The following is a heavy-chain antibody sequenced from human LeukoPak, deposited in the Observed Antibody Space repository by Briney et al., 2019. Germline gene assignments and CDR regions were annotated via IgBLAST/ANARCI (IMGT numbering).Heavy chain of an antibody. CDR1: GGSISSSSYY. CDR3: WNTAMVTYYYYYMDV. V-gene: IGHV4-39*07. J-gene: IGHJ6*03. CDR2: IYYSGST. Sequence: SETLSLTCTVSGGSISSSSYYWGWIRQPPGKGLEWIGSIYYSGSTYYNPSLKSRVTISVDTSKNQFSLKLSPVTAADTAVYYCWNTAMVTYYYYYMDVWGKGTTVTVSS. D-gene: IGHD5-18*01.